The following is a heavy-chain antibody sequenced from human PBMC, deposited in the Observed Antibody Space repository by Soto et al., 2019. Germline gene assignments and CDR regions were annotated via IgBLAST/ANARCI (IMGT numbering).Heavy chain of an antibody. D-gene: IGHD5-12*01. CDR2: IWYDGSNK. CDR3: ARDKISSGYDHFDY. CDR1: GFTFSSYG. V-gene: IGHV3-33*01. J-gene: IGHJ4*02. Sequence: GGSLRLSCAASGFTFSSYGMHWVRQAPGKGLEWVAVIWYDGSNKYYADSVKGRFTISRDNSKNTLYLQMNSLRAEDTAVYYCARDKISSGYDHFDYWGQGTLVTVSS.